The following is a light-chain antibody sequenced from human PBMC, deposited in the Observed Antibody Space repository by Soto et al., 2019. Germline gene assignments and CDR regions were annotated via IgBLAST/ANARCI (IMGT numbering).Light chain of an antibody. J-gene: IGKJ5*01. CDR1: QSVSGN. CDR2: GPS. Sequence: EIVMTQSPATLSVSPGERAALSCRASQSVSGNLAWYQQTPGQAPRLLIYGPSTRATGIPARFSGSGFGTEFTLTISSLKSEDFAVYYCQQYNSRPPAFGQGTRLEIK. CDR3: QQYNSRPPA. V-gene: IGKV3-15*01.